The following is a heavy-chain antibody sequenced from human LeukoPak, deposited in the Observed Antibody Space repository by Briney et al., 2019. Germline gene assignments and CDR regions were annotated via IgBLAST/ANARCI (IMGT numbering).Heavy chain of an antibody. CDR3: ARAVAGPEFDY. V-gene: IGHV5-51*01. CDR1: GYSFTSYW. J-gene: IGHJ4*02. CDR2: IYPGDSDT. D-gene: IGHD6-19*01. Sequence: GESLKIPCKGSGYSFTSYWIGWVRRLPGKGLEWMGIIYPGDSDTRYSPSFQGQVTISAEKSISTAYLQWSSLKASDTAMYYCARAVAGPEFDYWGQGTLVTVSS.